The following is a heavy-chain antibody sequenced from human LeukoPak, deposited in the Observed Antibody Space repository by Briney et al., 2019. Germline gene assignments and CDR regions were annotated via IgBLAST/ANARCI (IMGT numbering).Heavy chain of an antibody. Sequence: ASVKVSCKVSGYTLTELSMHWVRQAPGKGLERMGGFDPEDGETIYAQKFQGRVTMTEDTSTDTAYMELSSLRSEDTAVYYCATDHATVTKNYYYGMDVWGQGTTVTVSS. V-gene: IGHV1-24*01. CDR2: FDPEDGET. CDR3: ATDHATVTKNYYYGMDV. CDR1: GYTLTELS. D-gene: IGHD4-17*01. J-gene: IGHJ6*02.